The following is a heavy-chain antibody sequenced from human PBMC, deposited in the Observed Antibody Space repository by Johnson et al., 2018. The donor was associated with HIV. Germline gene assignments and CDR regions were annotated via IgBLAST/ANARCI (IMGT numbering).Heavy chain of an antibody. CDR2: IYSGGST. D-gene: IGHD6-19*01. J-gene: IGHJ3*02. CDR3: AKGGLGHTDAFDI. V-gene: IGHV3-66*02. CDR1: GFNVSDNY. Sequence: MQLVESGGGLVQPGGSLRLSCAASGFNVSDNYMSWVRQAPGKGLEWVSVIYSGGSTYYGDSLKGRFTISRDNSKNSLYLQMNSLRSEDTALYYCAKGGLGHTDAFDIWGQGTMVTVSS.